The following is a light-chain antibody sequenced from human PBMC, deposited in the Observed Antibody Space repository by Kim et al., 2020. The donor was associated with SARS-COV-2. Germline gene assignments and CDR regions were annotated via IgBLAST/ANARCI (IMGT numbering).Light chain of an antibody. CDR1: QSVSSY. CDR2: DAS. V-gene: IGKV3-11*01. Sequence: VSPGERAPPSCRASQSVSSYLAWYQQKPGQAPRLLIYDASNRATGIPARFSGSGSGTDFTLTISSLEPEDFAVYYCQQRSNWPGTFGQGTKVDIK. J-gene: IGKJ1*01. CDR3: QQRSNWPGT.